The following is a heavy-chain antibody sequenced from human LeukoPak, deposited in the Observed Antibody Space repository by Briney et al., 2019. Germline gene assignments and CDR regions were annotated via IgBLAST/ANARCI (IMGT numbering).Heavy chain of an antibody. Sequence: AGGTLRLSCAASGFTFRTYGMNWVRQAPGKGLEWVSSIFPSGGEIHYADSVRGRFTISRDNSKSTLSLQMNSLRAEDTAIYYCATYRQVLLPFESWGQGTLVTVSS. V-gene: IGHV3-23*01. D-gene: IGHD2-8*02. CDR3: ATYRQVLLPFES. J-gene: IGHJ4*02. CDR1: GFTFRTYG. CDR2: IFPSGGEI.